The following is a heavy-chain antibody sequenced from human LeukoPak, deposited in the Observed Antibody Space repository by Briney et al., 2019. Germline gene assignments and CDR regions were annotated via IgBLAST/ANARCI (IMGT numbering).Heavy chain of an antibody. CDR2: INHSGST. Sequence: PSETLSLTCAVYGGSFSGYYWSWIRQPPGKGLEWIGEINHSGSTNYNPSLKSRVTISVDTSKNQFSLKLSSVTAADTAVYYCAREPLRYFDWAYGMDVWGQGTTVTVSS. CDR1: GGSFSGYY. CDR3: AREPLRYFDWAYGMDV. V-gene: IGHV4-34*01. J-gene: IGHJ6*02. D-gene: IGHD3-9*01.